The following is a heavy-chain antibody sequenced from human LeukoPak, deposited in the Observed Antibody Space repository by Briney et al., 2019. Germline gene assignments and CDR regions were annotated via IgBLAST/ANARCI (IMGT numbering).Heavy chain of an antibody. D-gene: IGHD6-13*01. CDR2: ISWNSGSI. J-gene: IGHJ4*02. Sequence: GGSLRLSCAASGFTFDDYAMHWVRQAPGKGLEWVSGISWNSGSIGYADSVKGRFTISRDNAKNSLYLQMNSLGAEDTALYYCAVWGSSSWYGLGGGDYKFDYWGQGTLVTVSS. CDR3: AVWGSSSWYGLGGGDYKFDY. CDR1: GFTFDDYA. V-gene: IGHV3-9*01.